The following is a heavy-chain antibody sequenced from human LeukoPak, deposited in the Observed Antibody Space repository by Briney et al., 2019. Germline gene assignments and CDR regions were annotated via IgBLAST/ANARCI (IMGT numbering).Heavy chain of an antibody. CDR2: IYTSGST. CDR1: GGSISSYY. CDR3: AREDDYGGNWFDP. J-gene: IGHJ5*02. D-gene: IGHD4-23*01. Sequence: SETLSLTCTVSGGSISSYYWSWIRRPAGKGLEWIGRIYTSGSTNYNPSLKGRVTMSVDTSKNQFSLKLSSVTAADTAVYYCAREDDYGGNWFDPWGQGTLVTVSS. V-gene: IGHV4-4*07.